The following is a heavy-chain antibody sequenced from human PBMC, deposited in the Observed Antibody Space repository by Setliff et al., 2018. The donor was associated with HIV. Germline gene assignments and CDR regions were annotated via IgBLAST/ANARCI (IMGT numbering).Heavy chain of an antibody. J-gene: IGHJ3*02. CDR2: IYHSGST. Sequence: SETLSLTCTVSGGSISSSSYYWGWTRQPPGKGLEWIGSIYHSGSTYYNPSLKSRVTISVDTSKNQFSLKLSSATAADTAVYYCARETGGDSSGYYYDAFDIWGQGTMVTVSS. CDR3: ARETGGDSSGYYYDAFDI. CDR1: GGSISSSSYY. D-gene: IGHD3-22*01. V-gene: IGHV4-39*07.